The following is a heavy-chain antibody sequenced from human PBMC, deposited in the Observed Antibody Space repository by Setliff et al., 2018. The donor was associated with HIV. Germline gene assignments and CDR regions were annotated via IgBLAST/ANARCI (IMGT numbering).Heavy chain of an antibody. D-gene: IGHD3-10*01. J-gene: IGHJ2*01. CDR1: GDSIGDYY. CDR3: ARDWVTRSNYYGSGSPWYFDF. V-gene: IGHV4-4*07. Sequence: PSETLSLTCTVSGDSIGDYYWNWIRQPAGKGLEWIGRVYASAYSNYNPSLKSRVTMSVDTSQNQFSLKLRSVNAADTAVYYCARDWVTRSNYYGSGSPWYFDFWDRGILVTVSS. CDR2: VYASAYS.